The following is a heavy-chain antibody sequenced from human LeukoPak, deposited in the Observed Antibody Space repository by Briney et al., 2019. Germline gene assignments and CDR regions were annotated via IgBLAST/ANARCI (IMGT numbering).Heavy chain of an antibody. D-gene: IGHD3-16*01. V-gene: IGHV3-23*01. CDR1: GFTFSNFA. CDR2: ISGYGDSA. Sequence: GGSLRLSCAASGFTFSNFAMSWLRQAPGKGPEWVSAISGYGDSAYYADSVKGRFTIFRDNSKNTVYLQVNSLRAEDTAVYYCAKDFGPWGQGTLVTVSS. CDR3: AKDFGP. J-gene: IGHJ5*02.